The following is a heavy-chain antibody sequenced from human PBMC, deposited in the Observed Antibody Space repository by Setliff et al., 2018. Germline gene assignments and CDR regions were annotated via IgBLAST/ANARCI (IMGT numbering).Heavy chain of an antibody. CDR2: IKHTGAT. J-gene: IGHJ6*02. Sequence: PSETLSLTCAVSGDSITSNYWWSWVRQPPGKGLEWIGEIKHTGATNYNPSLKSRVTILGDKSKNQFSLKLNSVTAADTAVYYCTRVAGGDWKKRGMDVWGQGTTVTVSS. D-gene: IGHD1-1*01. V-gene: IGHV4-4*02. CDR3: TRVAGGDWKKRGMDV. CDR1: GDSITSNYW.